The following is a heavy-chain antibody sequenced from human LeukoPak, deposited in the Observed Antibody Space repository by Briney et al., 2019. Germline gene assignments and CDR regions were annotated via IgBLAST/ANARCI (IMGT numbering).Heavy chain of an antibody. CDR1: GFTFSSYG. V-gene: IGHV3-23*01. CDR2: ISGSGGST. CDR3: AKCSGFDYDYYYDMDV. Sequence: PGGSLRLSCAASGFTFSSYGMSWVRQAPGKGLERVSGISGSGGSTYYADSVKGRFTISRDNSKNTLYLQMNSLRAEDTAVYYCAKCSGFDYDYYYDMDVWGKGTTVTISS. J-gene: IGHJ6*03. D-gene: IGHD6-19*01.